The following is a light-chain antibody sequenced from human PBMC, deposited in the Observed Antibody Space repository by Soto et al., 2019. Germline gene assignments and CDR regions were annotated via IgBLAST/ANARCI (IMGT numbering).Light chain of an antibody. CDR3: VLYMGSGIWV. V-gene: IGLV8-61*01. CDR1: SGSVSTTNY. CDR2: STN. J-gene: IGLJ3*02. Sequence: QAVVTQEPSFSVSPGGTVTLTCGLSSGSVSTTNYPSWYQQTPGQAPRTLIYSTNTRSSGVPDRFSGSILGNKAALTITGAQADDEFDYYCVLYMGSGIWVFGGGTKLTVL.